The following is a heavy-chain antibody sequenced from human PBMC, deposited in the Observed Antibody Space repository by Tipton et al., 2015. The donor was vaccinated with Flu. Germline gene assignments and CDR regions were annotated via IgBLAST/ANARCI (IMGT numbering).Heavy chain of an antibody. D-gene: IGHD3-3*01. J-gene: IGHJ2*01. CDR3: ARHVQANSWRWFFDL. CDR2: IYPGDSNT. V-gene: IGHV5-51*01. Sequence: VQLVQSGVEVKKAGESLKISGKGSGYIFTNYWIGWVRQMPGQGLEWMGIIYPGDSNTRYNPSFQGQVTMSADKSISTAYLQWSSLKASDSAMYYCARHVQANSWRWFFDLWGRGTLVTVSS. CDR1: GYIFTNYW.